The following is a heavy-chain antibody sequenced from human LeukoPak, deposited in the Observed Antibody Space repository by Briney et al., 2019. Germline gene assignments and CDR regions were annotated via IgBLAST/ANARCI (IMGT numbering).Heavy chain of an antibody. V-gene: IGHV1-18*01. CDR2: ISGYNGNT. CDR3: ARVDDFWKGLDY. Sequence: ASVKVSCKASGYNFSSYGISWVRQAPGHGLEWMGWISGYNGNTNYAQKFQGRVIMTRDTSTSTVYMELTSLRSDDAAVYYCARVDDFWKGLDYWGQGILVTVSS. CDR1: GYNFSSYG. D-gene: IGHD3-3*01. J-gene: IGHJ4*02.